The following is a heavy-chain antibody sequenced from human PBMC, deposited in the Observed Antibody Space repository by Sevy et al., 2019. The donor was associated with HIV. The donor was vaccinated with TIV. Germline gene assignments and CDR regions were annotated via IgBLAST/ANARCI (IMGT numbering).Heavy chain of an antibody. V-gene: IGHV1-69*13. Sequence: ASVKVSCKASGGSFSNFPVSWVRQAPGQGLEWMGMIISKFGTTDYAQKFQGRVTITADESTTTAYMELTSLGYEDTAVYYCAREIPDYVSGYYSVDAFDIWGQGTKVTVSS. CDR2: IISKFGTT. CDR3: AREIPDYVSGYYSVDAFDI. J-gene: IGHJ3*02. CDR1: GGSFSNFP. D-gene: IGHD3-22*01.